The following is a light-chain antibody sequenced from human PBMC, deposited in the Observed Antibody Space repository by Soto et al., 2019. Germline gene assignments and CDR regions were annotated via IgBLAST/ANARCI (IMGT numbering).Light chain of an antibody. CDR2: GDN. Sequence: QSVLTQPPSVSGAPGQRGAISCTGSSSNIGAEYDVHWYQQLPGTAPKRLTYGDNNRPPGVPDRFSGSKSGTSASLAITGLQAEYEADYYWQSYDSSMTTFVLGTGA. J-gene: IGLJ1*01. CDR1: SSNIGAEYD. CDR3: QSYDSSMTTFV. V-gene: IGLV1-40*01.